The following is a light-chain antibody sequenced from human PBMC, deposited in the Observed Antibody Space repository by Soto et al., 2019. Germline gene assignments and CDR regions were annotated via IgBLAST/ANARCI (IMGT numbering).Light chain of an antibody. V-gene: IGLV1-47*01. Sequence: QSVLTQPPSASGTPGQRVTISCSGSTSNLGSNFVYWYQQVPGAAPKLLISRNDQRPSGVPDRFSGSKSGTSASLAISGLRSEDEADYHCAAWDDSLSGVMFGGGTKLTVL. CDR2: RND. CDR3: AAWDDSLSGVM. CDR1: TSNLGSNF. J-gene: IGLJ3*02.